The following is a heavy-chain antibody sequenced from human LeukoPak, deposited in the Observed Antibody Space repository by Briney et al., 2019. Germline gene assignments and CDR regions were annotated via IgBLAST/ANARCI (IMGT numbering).Heavy chain of an antibody. CDR1: GGSVSSYY. V-gene: IGHV4-59*02. CDR2: IHYSGTT. Sequence: SETLSLTCTVSGGSVSSYYWSWIRHPPGKGLEWIGYIHYSGTTNSNPSLKSRVTISVDTSKNQFSLKLRSVTAADTAVYYCARDLVGSSGYYAGFDNWGQGTLVTVSS. D-gene: IGHD3-22*01. CDR3: ARDLVGSSGYYAGFDN. J-gene: IGHJ4*02.